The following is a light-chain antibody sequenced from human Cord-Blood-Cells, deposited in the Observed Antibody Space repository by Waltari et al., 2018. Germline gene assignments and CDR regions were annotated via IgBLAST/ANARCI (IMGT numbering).Light chain of an antibody. V-gene: IGKV1-5*01. CDR2: DAS. Sequence: DIQMTQSPSTLSASVGDRVTITCRASQSISSWLAWYQQKPGKAPKLLIYDASSLGSGVPSRFSGSGSGTEVTLTISSLQPDDFATYYCQQYNSYLTFGGGTKVEIK. CDR3: QQYNSYLT. CDR1: QSISSW. J-gene: IGKJ4*01.